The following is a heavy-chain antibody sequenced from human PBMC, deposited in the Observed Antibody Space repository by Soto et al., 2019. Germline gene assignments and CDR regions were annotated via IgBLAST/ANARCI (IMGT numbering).Heavy chain of an antibody. J-gene: IGHJ1*01. D-gene: IGHD2-15*01. Sequence: QVQLVQSGAEVKKPGASVKVSCKASGYTFTSYYMHWVRQAPGQGLEWMGIINPSGCSTSYAQKFQCRVTMTRDTSTSTVYMELSSLRSEDTAVYYCARSAVVVVAANAEYLQHWGQGTLVTVSS. CDR2: INPSGCST. V-gene: IGHV1-46*01. CDR3: ARSAVVVVAANAEYLQH. CDR1: GYTFTSYY.